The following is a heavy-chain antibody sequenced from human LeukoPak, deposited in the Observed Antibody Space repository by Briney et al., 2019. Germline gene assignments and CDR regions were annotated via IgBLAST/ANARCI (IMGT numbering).Heavy chain of an antibody. CDR3: ARDFCSGGSCSGDY. V-gene: IGHV3-21*01. J-gene: IGHJ4*02. D-gene: IGHD2-15*01. CDR2: ISSSSSYI. Sequence: PGGSLRPSCAASGFTFSSYSMNWVRQAPGKGLEWVSSISSSSSYIYYADSVKGRFTISRDNAKNSLYLQMNSLRAEDTAVYYCARDFCSGGSCSGDYWGQGTLVTVSS. CDR1: GFTFSSYS.